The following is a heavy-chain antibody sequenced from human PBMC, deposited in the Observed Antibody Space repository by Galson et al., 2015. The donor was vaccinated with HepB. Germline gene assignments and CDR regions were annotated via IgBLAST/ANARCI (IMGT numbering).Heavy chain of an antibody. J-gene: IGHJ4*02. CDR2: IIPIFGTA. Sequence: SVKVSCKASGGTFSSYAISWVRQAPGQGLEWMGGIIPIFGTANYAQKFQGRVTITADKSTSTAYMELSSLRSEDTAVYYCARDSGNYDSNPLDYWGQGTLVTVSS. CDR3: ARDSGNYDSNPLDY. D-gene: IGHD3-22*01. V-gene: IGHV1-69*06. CDR1: GGTFSSYA.